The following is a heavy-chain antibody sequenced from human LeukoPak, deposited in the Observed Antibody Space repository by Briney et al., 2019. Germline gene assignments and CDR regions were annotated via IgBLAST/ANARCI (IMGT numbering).Heavy chain of an antibody. V-gene: IGHV4-4*07. D-gene: IGHD2-2*01. J-gene: IGHJ6*03. CDR2: IYTSGST. CDR3: ARGNPADYYYYMDV. CDR1: GGSISSYY. Sequence: SETLSLTCTVSGGSISSYYWSWIRQPAGMGLEWIGRIYTSGSTNYNPSLKSRVTMSVDTSKNQFSLKLSSVTAADTAVYYCARGNPADYYYYMDVWGKGTTVTVSS.